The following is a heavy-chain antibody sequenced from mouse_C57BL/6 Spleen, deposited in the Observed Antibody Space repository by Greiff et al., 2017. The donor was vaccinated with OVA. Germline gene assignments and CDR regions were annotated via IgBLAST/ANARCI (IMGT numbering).Heavy chain of an antibody. CDR2: IYPGDGDT. CDR3: ARSKGNGYAMDY. J-gene: IGHJ4*01. D-gene: IGHD2-1*01. CDR1: GYAFSSYW. Sequence: QVQLQQSGAELVKPGASVKISCKASGYAFSSYWMNWVKQRPGKGLEWIGQIYPGDGDTNYNGKFKGKATLTADKSSSTAYMQLSSLTSEYSAVYFCARSKGNGYAMDYWGQGTSVTVSS. V-gene: IGHV1-80*01.